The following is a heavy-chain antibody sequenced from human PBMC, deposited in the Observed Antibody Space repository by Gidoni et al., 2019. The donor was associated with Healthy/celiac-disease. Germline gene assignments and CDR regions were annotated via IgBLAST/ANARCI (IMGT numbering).Heavy chain of an antibody. Sequence: QLQLQESGPGLVKPSETLSLTCTVSGGSISSSSYYWGWIRQPPGKGLEWIGSIYYSGSTYYNPSLKSRVTISVDTSKNQFSLKLSSVTAADTAVYYCARRWPDSSNLHEYYFDYWGQGTLVTVSS. CDR2: IYYSGST. J-gene: IGHJ4*02. CDR1: GGSISSSSYY. V-gene: IGHV4-39*01. D-gene: IGHD6-6*01. CDR3: ARRWPDSSNLHEYYFDY.